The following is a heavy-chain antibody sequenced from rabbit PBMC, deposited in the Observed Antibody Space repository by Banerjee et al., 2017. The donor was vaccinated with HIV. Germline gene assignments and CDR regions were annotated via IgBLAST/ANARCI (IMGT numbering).Heavy chain of an antibody. V-gene: IGHV1S45*01. J-gene: IGHJ4*01. CDR2: IDSGSGST. D-gene: IGHD5-1*01. CDR3: ARVWHL. CDR1: GFSFSYKYV. Sequence: QEQLEESGGDLVKPEGSLTLTCTASGFSFSYKYVMCWVRQAPGKGLEWIACIDSGSGSTYYANWAKGRFTISETSSTTVTLQMTSLTAADTATYFCARVWHLWGQGTLVTVS.